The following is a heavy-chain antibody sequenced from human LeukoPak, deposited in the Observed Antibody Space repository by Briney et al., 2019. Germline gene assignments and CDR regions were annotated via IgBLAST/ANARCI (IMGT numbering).Heavy chain of an antibody. J-gene: IGHJ6*03. D-gene: IGHD2-2*01. CDR2: IYYSGST. V-gene: IGHV4-39*07. Sequence: SETLSLTCTVSGGSISSSSYYWGWIRQPPGKGLEWIGSIYYSGSTYYNPSLKSRVTISVDTSKNQFSLKLSSVTAADTAVYYCARDDGYCSSTSCPRGYYYMDVWGKGTTVTVSS. CDR3: ARDDGYCSSTSCPRGYYYMDV. CDR1: GGSISSSSYY.